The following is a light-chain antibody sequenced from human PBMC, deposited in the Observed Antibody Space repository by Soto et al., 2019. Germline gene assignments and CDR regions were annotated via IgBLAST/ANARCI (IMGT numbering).Light chain of an antibody. CDR2: AAS. J-gene: IGKJ4*01. V-gene: IGKV1-39*01. Sequence: DIQMTQPTPSLSASVGDRVTITCRASQSISTSLNWYQQKPGKAPKLLIYAASSLQSGVPSTFSGSGSGTDFTLTISSLQPEDFATYYCQQSFSPLLTFGGGTKVDI. CDR3: QQSFSPLLT. CDR1: QSISTS.